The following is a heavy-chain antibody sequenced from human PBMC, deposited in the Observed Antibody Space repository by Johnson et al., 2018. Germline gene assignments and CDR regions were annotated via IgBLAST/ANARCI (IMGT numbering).Heavy chain of an antibody. Sequence: QVQLVESGGGVVQPGRSLRLSCAATGFIFSTYGMNWVRQAPGKGLEWVAVISYDGSNKYYADSVKGRFTISRDNSKNTLYLQMNSLRAEDTAVYYCARDSCAYSSSCQKVAFDIWGQGTMVTVSS. J-gene: IGHJ3*02. CDR2: ISYDGSNK. CDR3: ARDSCAYSSSCQKVAFDI. V-gene: IGHV3-30*03. CDR1: GFIFSTYG. D-gene: IGHD6-13*01.